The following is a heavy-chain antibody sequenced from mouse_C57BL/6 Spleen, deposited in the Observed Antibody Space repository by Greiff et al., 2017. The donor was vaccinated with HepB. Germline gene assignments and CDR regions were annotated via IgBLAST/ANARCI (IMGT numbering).Heavy chain of an antibody. CDR1: GFTFSSYA. J-gene: IGHJ2*01. CDR2: ISDGGSYT. CDR3: ASGGRFDY. Sequence: EVHLVESGGGLVKPGGSLKLSCAASGFTFSSYAMSWVRQTPEKRLEWVATISDGGSYTYYPDNVKGRFTISRDNAKNNLYLQMSHLKSEDTAMYYCASGGRFDYWGQGTTLTVSS. V-gene: IGHV5-4*01.